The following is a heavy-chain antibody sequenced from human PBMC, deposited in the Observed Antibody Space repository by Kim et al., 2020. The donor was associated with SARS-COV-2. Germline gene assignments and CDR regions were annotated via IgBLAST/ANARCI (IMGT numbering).Heavy chain of an antibody. CDR1: GYTFTSYD. D-gene: IGHD6-13*01. J-gene: IGHJ6*02. CDR3: ARVPYSSSWYWSGMDI. Sequence: ASVKVSCKASGYTFTSYDINWVRQATGQGLEWMGWMNPNSGNTGYAQKFQGRVTMTRNTSISTAYMELSSLRSEDTAVYYCARVPYSSSWYWSGMDIWGQGTRVTVPS. CDR2: MNPNSGNT. V-gene: IGHV1-8*01.